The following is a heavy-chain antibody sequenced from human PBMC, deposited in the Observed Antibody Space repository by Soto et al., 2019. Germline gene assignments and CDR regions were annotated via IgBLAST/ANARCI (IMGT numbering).Heavy chain of an antibody. Sequence: EVQLVESGGGLVQPGGSLRVSCAASGFTFGSYWMNWVRQAPGKGLVWVSRIDSDGSSTTYADSVKGRFTTSRDNAKNTLYLQMSSLGVEDTAVYYCARGRPYGMDVWGQGTMVTVSS. CDR3: ARGRPYGMDV. J-gene: IGHJ6*02. CDR1: GFTFGSYW. V-gene: IGHV3-74*01. CDR2: IDSDGSST.